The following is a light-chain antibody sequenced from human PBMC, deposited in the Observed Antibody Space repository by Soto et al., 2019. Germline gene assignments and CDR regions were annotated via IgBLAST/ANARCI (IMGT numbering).Light chain of an antibody. CDR1: QTISTS. CDR2: KAS. J-gene: IGKJ1*01. CDR3: QQYKTYST. Sequence: DIQITQSPSTLSASVRDRVTITCRATQTISTSLAWYQQIPGRAPKLLIYKASILDTGVPSRFSGSGSGTEFTLTISSLQPDDFATYYCQQYKTYSTFGQGTKVDIK. V-gene: IGKV1-5*03.